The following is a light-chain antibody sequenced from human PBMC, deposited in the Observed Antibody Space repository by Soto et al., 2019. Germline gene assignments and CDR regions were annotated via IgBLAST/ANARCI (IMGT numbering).Light chain of an antibody. J-gene: IGLJ3*02. CDR3: GTWDNSLSVVV. CDR2: DDN. Sequence: QSVLTQPPSVPAAPGQKVTMSCSGSGSNIGNNFVSWYQQFPGTAPKLLIYDDNKRPTGIPDRFSASKSGTSATLGITGLQTGDEADYYCGTWDNSLSVVVFGGGTKLTVL. CDR1: GSNIGNNF. V-gene: IGLV1-51*01.